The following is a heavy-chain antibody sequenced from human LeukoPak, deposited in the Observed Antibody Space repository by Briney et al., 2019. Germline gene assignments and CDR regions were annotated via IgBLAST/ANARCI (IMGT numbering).Heavy chain of an antibody. J-gene: IGHJ4*02. V-gene: IGHV4-59*01. CDR3: ATLSRLQYNY. D-gene: IGHD4-11*01. CDR1: GDSISTYY. Sequence: SEALSLTCTVSGDSISTYYWSWIRQPPGKGLEWIGYIYYTGTTNYNPSLKSRVTISVDTSKNQFSLKLSSVTAADTAVYYCATLSRLQYNYWGQGTLVTISS. CDR2: IYYTGTT.